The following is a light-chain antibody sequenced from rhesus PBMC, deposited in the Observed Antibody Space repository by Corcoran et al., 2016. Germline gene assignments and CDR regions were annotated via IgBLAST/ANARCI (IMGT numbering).Light chain of an antibody. V-gene: IGKV3-17*02. J-gene: IGKJ4*01. CDR1: QSVSSR. CDR3: QQESKWSPPT. CDR2: GAS. Sequence: EIVLTQSPAALSLSPGESATLSCRASQSVSSRLAWYQQKPGHPPRLLIYGASNRVTGIPDRFPGSGAEKYFTRTSSSLEPEDVAVYFCQQESKWSPPTFGGGTKVELK.